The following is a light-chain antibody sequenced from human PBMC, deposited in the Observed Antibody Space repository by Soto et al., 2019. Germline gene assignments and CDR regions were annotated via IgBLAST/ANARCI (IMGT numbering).Light chain of an antibody. J-gene: IGKJ1*01. Sequence: AIRMTQSPSSLSASTGDRVTITCRASQGISSYLAWYQQKPGKAPKLLIYAASTFQSGVPSRFSGSGSGTDFTLTISCLQSEDVATYYCQQYYSYPWTFGQGTKVDIK. CDR2: AAS. CDR1: QGISSY. V-gene: IGKV1-8*01. CDR3: QQYYSYPWT.